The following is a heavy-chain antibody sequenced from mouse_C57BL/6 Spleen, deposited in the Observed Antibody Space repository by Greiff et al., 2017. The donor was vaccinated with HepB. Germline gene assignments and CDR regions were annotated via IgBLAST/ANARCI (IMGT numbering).Heavy chain of an antibody. V-gene: IGHV1-9*01. CDR2: ILPGSGST. D-gene: IGHD2-1*01. CDR1: GYTFTGYW. J-gene: IGHJ4*01. CDR3: ARKIIYYGNYDAMDY. Sequence: QVQLKESGAELMKPGASVKLSCKATGYTFTGYWIEWVKQRPGHGLEWIGEILPGSGSTNYNEKFKGKATFTADTSSNTAYMQLSSLTTEDSAIYYCARKIIYYGNYDAMDYWGQGTSVTVSS.